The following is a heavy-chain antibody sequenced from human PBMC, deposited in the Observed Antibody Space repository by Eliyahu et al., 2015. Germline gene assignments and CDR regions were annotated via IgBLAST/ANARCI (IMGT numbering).Heavy chain of an antibody. CDR2: ISEDGGRT. CDR1: GFXFDXYA. Sequence: EVQLVESGGGVVQPGGSLRLSCAASGFXFDXYAMHWVRQAPGNGLEWVSLISEDGGRTYYADSVKGRFTISRDNSKNSLYLQMNSLTAEDTAVYYCAKVDYYRSGGYRSIDSWGQGTLVTVSS. CDR3: AKVDYYRSGGYRSIDS. J-gene: IGHJ4*02. D-gene: IGHD2-15*01. V-gene: IGHV3-43*02.